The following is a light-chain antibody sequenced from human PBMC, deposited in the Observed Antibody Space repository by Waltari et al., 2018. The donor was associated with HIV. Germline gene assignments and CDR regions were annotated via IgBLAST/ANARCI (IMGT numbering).Light chain of an antibody. V-gene: IGLV2-23*01. CDR1: SSDVGTYHL. J-gene: IGLJ1*01. CDR2: EGT. CDR3: CAHAGSDTYV. Sequence: QSAPPQPASVSGSPGQSITISCTGTSSDVGTYHLVPWYQQYPGKAPKVMIYEGTKRPSGVSTRFSGSKSGNTASLTISGLQADDEADYYCCAHAGSDTYVFGTGTKVSVL.